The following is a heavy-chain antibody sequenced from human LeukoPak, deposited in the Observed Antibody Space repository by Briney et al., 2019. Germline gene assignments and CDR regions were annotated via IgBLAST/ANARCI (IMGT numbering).Heavy chain of an antibody. CDR1: GFTFSSYW. CDR2: IKQDGSEK. Sequence: WGSLGLSCAASGFTFSSYWMSWVRQAPGKGLEWVANIKQDGSEKYYVDSVKGRFTISRDNAKNSLYLQMNSLRAEDTAVYYCARAGEMYSSGWYYFDYWGQGTLVTVSS. CDR3: ARAGEMYSSGWYYFDY. J-gene: IGHJ4*02. V-gene: IGHV3-7*01. D-gene: IGHD6-19*01.